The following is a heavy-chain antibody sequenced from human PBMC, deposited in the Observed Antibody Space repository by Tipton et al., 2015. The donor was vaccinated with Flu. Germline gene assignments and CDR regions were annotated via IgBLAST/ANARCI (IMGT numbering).Heavy chain of an antibody. V-gene: IGHV3-23*01. CDR2: ISGSGGST. Sequence: SLRLSCAASGFTFSSYAMSWVRQAPGKGLEWVSAISGSGGSTYYADSVKGRFTISRDNSKNTLYLQMNSLRAEDTAVYYCAKDSGCSSTSCYLEVYFQHWGQGTLVTVSS. CDR1: GFTFSSYA. CDR3: AKDSGCSSTSCYLEVYFQH. J-gene: IGHJ1*01. D-gene: IGHD2-2*01.